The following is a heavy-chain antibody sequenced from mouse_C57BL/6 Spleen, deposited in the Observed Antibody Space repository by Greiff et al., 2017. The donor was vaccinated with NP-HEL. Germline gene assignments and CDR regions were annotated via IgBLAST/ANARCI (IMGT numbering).Heavy chain of an antibody. D-gene: IGHD2-2*01. CDR3: ARGDYGYPFAY. CDR2: ISYSGST. CDR1: GYSITSGYD. Sequence: VQLQQSGPGMVKPSQSLSLTCTVTGYSITSGYDWHWIRHFPGNKLEWMGYISYSGSTNYNPSLKSRISITHDTSKNHFFLKLNSVTTEDTATYYCARGDYGYPFAYWGQGTLVTVSA. J-gene: IGHJ3*01. V-gene: IGHV3-1*01.